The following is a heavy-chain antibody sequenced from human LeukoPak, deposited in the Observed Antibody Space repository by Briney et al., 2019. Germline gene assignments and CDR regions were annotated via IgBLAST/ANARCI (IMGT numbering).Heavy chain of an antibody. J-gene: IGHJ4*02. V-gene: IGHV1-18*01. D-gene: IGHD6-13*01. Sequence: ASVKVSCKASGYTFTSYGVSWVRQAPGQGLEWMGWISAYNGNTDYAQKLQGRVTMTTDTSTSTTYMELRGLRSDDTAVYYCARELQQPRGVVDFWGQGTLVTVSS. CDR3: ARELQQPRGVVDF. CDR2: ISAYNGNT. CDR1: GYTFTSYG.